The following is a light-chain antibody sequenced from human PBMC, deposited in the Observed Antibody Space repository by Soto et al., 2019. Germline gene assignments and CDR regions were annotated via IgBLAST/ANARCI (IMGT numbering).Light chain of an antibody. V-gene: IGLV2-8*01. CDR1: SSDVGGYNY. J-gene: IGLJ1*01. Sequence: QSVLTQPPSASGSPGQSVAISCTGTSSDVGGYNYVSWNQQHPGKAPKLMIYEVNKRPSGVPDRFSGSKSGNTASLTVSGLQAEDEADYYCSSYAGSSHVFGTGTKLTVL. CDR2: EVN. CDR3: SSYAGSSHV.